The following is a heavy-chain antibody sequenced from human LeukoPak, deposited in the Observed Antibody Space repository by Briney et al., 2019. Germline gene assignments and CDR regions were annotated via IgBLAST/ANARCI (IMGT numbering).Heavy chain of an antibody. CDR3: ARDGKTTVVTPSAY. V-gene: IGHV3-48*04. D-gene: IGHD4-23*01. CDR2: ISSSSSTI. J-gene: IGHJ4*02. CDR1: GFTFSSYA. Sequence: GGSLRLSCAASGFTFSSYAMSWVRQAPGKGLEWVSYISSSSSTIYYADSVKGRFTISRDNAKNSLYLQMNSLGAEDTAVYYCARDGKTTVVTPSAYWGQGTPVTVSS.